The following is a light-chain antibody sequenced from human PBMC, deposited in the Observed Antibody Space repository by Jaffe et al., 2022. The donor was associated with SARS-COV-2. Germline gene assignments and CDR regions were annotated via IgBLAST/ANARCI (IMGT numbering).Light chain of an antibody. Sequence: EVLLAQSPGTLSLSPGEGATLSCRASQNVYNSYVAWFQQKPGQAPRLLVYGASSRAPGIPDRFSGSGSGTDFTLTISGLEPEDFAVYYCQQYVSSPWTFGQGTRVEMK. CDR3: QQYVSSPWT. J-gene: IGKJ1*01. CDR2: GAS. CDR1: QNVYNSY. V-gene: IGKV3-20*01.